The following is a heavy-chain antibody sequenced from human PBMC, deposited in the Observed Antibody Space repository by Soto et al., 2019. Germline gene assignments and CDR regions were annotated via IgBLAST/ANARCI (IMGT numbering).Heavy chain of an antibody. J-gene: IGHJ4*02. V-gene: IGHV3-23*01. D-gene: IGHD3-10*01. CDR3: AKYHVLLWFGELS. CDR1: GFTFSSYA. CDR2: ISGSGGST. Sequence: EVQLLESGGGLVQPGGSLRLSCAASGFTFSSYAMSWVRQAPGKGLEWVSAISGSGGSTYYADSVKGRFTISRDNSKNTLYLQMNSLRAGDTAVYYCAKYHVLLWFGELSGGQGTLVTVSS.